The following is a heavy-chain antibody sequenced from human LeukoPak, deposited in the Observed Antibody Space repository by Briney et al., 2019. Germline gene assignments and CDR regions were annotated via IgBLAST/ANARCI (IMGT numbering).Heavy chain of an antibody. D-gene: IGHD4-17*01. J-gene: IGHJ4*02. V-gene: IGHV3-33*01. CDR3: ARDRGDYYYFDY. CDR1: GFTFSSYG. Sequence: GGSLRLSCAASGFTFSSYGMHWVRQAPGKGLEWVAFIWYDGSNKFYVDSVKGRFTISRDNSKNTLHLQMNSLRAEDTAVYYCARDRGDYYYFDYWGQGTLVNVSS. CDR2: IWYDGSNK.